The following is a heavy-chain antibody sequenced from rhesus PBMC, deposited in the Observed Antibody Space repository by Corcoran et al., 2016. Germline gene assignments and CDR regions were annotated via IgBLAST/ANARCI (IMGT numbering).Heavy chain of an antibody. Sequence: VQLQESGPGLVKPSETLSLTCTVSGGSISDSYYWNWIRQPPGKGLEWVGFIKNKAEGGTVSYAEYVKCRLTISRDDSKNTLYLQMNSLKTEDTAVYYCARVLGDIWTVYYFDYWGQGVLVTVSS. V-gene: IGHV3-16*01. CDR1: GGSISDSYY. J-gene: IGHJ4*01. D-gene: IGHD2-2*01. CDR3: ARVLGDIWTVYYFDY. CDR2: IKNKAEGGTV.